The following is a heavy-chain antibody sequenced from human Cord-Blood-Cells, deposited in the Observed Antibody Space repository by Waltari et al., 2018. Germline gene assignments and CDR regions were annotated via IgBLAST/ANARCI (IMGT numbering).Heavy chain of an antibody. D-gene: IGHD4-4*01. CDR2: IYYSGST. CDR3: ARQDYSNYLYYYYYMDV. J-gene: IGHJ6*03. Sequence: QLQLQESGPGLVKPSETLSLTCTVSGGSISSSSYSWGWIRQPPGKGLEWIGSIYYSGSTYYNPSLKSRVTISVETSKNQFSLKLSSVTAADTAVYYCARQDYSNYLYYYYYMDVWGKGTTVTVSS. CDR1: GGSISSSSYS. V-gene: IGHV4-39*01.